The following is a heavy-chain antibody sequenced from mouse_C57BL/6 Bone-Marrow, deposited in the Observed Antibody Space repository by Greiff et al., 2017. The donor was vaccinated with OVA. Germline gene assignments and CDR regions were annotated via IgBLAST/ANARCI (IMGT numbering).Heavy chain of an antibody. J-gene: IGHJ4*01. V-gene: IGHV1-39*01. Sequence: EVQLQQSGPELVKPGASVKLSCKASGYTFTDYNMNWVKQSPGKGLEWIGEINPNYGTTSYNHKFKGKATFTVDQSSSTAYMQLNSLTSEDSAVYYWARGNYAMDYWGQGTSVTVSS. CDR2: INPNYGTT. CDR1: GYTFTDYN. CDR3: ARGNYAMDY.